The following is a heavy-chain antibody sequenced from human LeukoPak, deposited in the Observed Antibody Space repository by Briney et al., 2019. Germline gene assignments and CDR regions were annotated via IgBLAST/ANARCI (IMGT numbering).Heavy chain of an antibody. Sequence: GGSLRLSCAASGFTLSNSYMTWVRQAPGKGLEWVSVIYSGGSADYADSVKGRFTISRDSSKNTLYLQVSSLRAEDTAMYYCAGHWSRGLWGQGTLVTVSS. V-gene: IGHV3-53*01. J-gene: IGHJ4*02. CDR3: AGHWSRGL. D-gene: IGHD1-1*01. CDR2: IYSGGSA. CDR1: GFTLSNSY.